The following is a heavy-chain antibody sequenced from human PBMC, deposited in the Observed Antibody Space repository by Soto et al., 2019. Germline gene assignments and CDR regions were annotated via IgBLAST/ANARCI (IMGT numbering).Heavy chain of an antibody. CDR1: GFPLAALA. D-gene: IGHD2-2*03. J-gene: IGHJ4*02. CDR3: AKMEGMDPWAYSFDY. V-gene: IGHV3-23*01. Sequence: EVQVLESGGGLVQPGGSLNPSVAPPGFPLAALALTWVARPPGKGLEWVSRIFGGGNGPHYADSVKGRVTISRDNSKNTLYLQMNSLRAEDTAVYYCAKMEGMDPWAYSFDYWGQGTLVTVSS. CDR2: IFGGGNGP.